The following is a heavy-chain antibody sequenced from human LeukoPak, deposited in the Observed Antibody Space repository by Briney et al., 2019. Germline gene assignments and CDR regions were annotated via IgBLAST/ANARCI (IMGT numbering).Heavy chain of an antibody. J-gene: IGHJ5*02. D-gene: IGHD2-21*02. CDR2: IYYSGST. V-gene: IGHV4-59*01. Sequence: SETLSLTCTVSGGSISSYYWSWIRQPPGKGLEWIGYIYYSGSTNYNPSLKSRVTISVDTSKNQFSLKLSSVTAADTAVYYCARGPSPAYCGGDCYSWFDPWGQGTLVTVSS. CDR3: ARGPSPAYCGGDCYSWFDP. CDR1: GGSISSYY.